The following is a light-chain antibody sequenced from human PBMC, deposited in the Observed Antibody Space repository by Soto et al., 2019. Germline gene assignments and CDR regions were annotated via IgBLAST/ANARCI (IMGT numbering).Light chain of an antibody. J-gene: IGKJ1*01. Sequence: EIVLTQSPATLSLSPGQRATLSCRSSQSVSSSYLAWYQQKPGQAPRLLIYGASTMATGIPDRVSGSGSGTDFTLTISRLEPEDLAVYYCQQYGTSFWTFGQGTKVEIK. CDR1: QSVSSSY. CDR2: GAS. CDR3: QQYGTSFWT. V-gene: IGKV3-20*01.